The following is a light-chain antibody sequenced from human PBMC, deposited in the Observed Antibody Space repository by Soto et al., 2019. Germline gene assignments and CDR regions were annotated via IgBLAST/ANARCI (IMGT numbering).Light chain of an antibody. J-gene: IGLJ1*01. Sequence: QSALTQPASVFGSPGQSITISCTGTSSDVGGYNYVSWYQQHPGKAPKLMIYDVTNRPSGVSNRFSGSKSGNTASLTISGLQAEDETDYYSSSYTSSSTPGVFGTGTRSQS. CDR1: SSDVGGYNY. CDR3: SSYTSSSTPGV. V-gene: IGLV2-14*01. CDR2: DVT.